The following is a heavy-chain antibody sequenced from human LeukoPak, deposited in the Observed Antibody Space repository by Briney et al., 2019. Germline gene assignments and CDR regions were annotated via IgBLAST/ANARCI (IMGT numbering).Heavy chain of an antibody. CDR1: GFTFSRYS. Sequence: GGSLRLSCAASGFTFSRYSMNWVRQAPGKGLEWVSYVSSSSSSTIYYADSVKGRFTISRDNAKNSLYLQMNSPRAEDTALYYCARSHYYGSGPYYRDFDYWGQGTLVTVSS. CDR2: VSSSSSSTI. V-gene: IGHV3-48*04. J-gene: IGHJ4*02. D-gene: IGHD3-10*01. CDR3: ARSHYYGSGPYYRDFDY.